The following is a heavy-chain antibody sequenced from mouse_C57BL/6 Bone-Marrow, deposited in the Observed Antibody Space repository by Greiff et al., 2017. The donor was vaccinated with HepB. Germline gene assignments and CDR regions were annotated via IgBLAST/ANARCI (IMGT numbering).Heavy chain of an antibody. CDR2: IDPSDSYT. CDR3: ARKRDYAMDY. CDR1: GYTFTSYW. J-gene: IGHJ4*01. Sequence: QVQLKQPGAELVKPGDSVKLSCKASGYTFTSYWMQWVKQRPGQGLEWIGEIDPSDSYTNYNQKFKGKATLTVDTSSSTAYMQLSSLTSEDSAVYYCARKRDYAMDYWGQGTSVTVSS. V-gene: IGHV1-50*01.